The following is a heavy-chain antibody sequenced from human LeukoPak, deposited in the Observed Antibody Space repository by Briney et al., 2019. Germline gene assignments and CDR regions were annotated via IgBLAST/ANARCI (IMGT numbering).Heavy chain of an antibody. CDR1: GFTFSGSA. V-gene: IGHV3-73*01. D-gene: IGHD5-18*01. Sequence: GGSLRLSCAASGFTFSGSAMHWVRQASGKGLEWVGRIRGKANSYATAYAASVKGRFTISRDDSKNTAYLQMNSLKTEDTAVYYCTRHPDTAMGYYYYYMDVWGKGTTVTISS. CDR3: TRHPDTAMGYYYYYMDV. J-gene: IGHJ6*03. CDR2: IRGKANSYAT.